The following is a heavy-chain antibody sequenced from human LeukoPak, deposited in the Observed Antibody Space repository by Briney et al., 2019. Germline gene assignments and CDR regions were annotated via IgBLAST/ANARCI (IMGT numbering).Heavy chain of an antibody. CDR3: ARGSRDGYTVDAFDI. Sequence: ASVKVSCKAPGYTFTSYYMHWVRQAPGQGLEWMGLINPSGGSTSYAQKFQGRVTMTRDTSTSTVYMELSSLRSEDTAVYYCARGSRDGYTVDAFDIWGQGTMVTVSS. CDR2: INPSGGST. CDR1: GYTFTSYY. J-gene: IGHJ3*02. V-gene: IGHV1-46*01. D-gene: IGHD5-24*01.